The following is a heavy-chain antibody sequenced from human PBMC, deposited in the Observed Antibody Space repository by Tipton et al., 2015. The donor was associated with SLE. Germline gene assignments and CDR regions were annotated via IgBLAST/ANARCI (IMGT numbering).Heavy chain of an antibody. CDR3: ARDLGGATSPRAFDI. CDR2: IYYSGST. Sequence: TLSLTCTVSGGSISSYYWSWIRQPPGKGLEWIGYIYYSGSTNYNPSLKSRVSISVDTSKNQFSLKLSSVTAADTAVYYCARDLGGATSPRAFDIWGQGTMVTVSS. V-gene: IGHV4-59*12. J-gene: IGHJ3*02. D-gene: IGHD5-24*01. CDR1: GGSISSYY.